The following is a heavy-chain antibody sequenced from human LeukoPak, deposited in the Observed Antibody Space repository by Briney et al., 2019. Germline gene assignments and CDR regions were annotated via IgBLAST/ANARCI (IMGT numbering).Heavy chain of an antibody. CDR2: ISGSGGST. D-gene: IGHD5-18*01. CDR3: AKDQKRGYSYGYLFYYYYMDV. V-gene: IGHV3-23*01. J-gene: IGHJ6*03. CDR1: GFTFSSYG. Sequence: GGSLRLSCAASGFTFSSYGMSWVRQAPGKGLEWVSAISGSGGSTYYADSVKGRFTISRDNSKNTLYLQMNSLRAEDTAVYYCAKDQKRGYSYGYLFYYYYMDVWGKGTTVTISS.